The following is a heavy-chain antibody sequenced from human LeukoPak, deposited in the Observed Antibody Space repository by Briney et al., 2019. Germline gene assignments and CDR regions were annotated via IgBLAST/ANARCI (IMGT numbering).Heavy chain of an antibody. CDR3: ARSTPDDFWTGYFSYYFDY. J-gene: IGHJ4*02. D-gene: IGHD3/OR15-3a*01. CDR2: ISTYNSKT. CDR1: GYTFTSYG. V-gene: IGHV1-18*01. Sequence: ASVKVSCKASGYTFTSYGVSWVRQAPGQGLEWMGWISTYNSKTNYAQKLQGRVTMTTDPSTNPAYMALRRLRSDDTAVYYCARSTPDDFWTGYFSYYFDYWGQGTLVTVSS.